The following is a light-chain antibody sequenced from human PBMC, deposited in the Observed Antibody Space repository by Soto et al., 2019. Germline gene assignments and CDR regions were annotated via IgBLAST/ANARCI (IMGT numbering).Light chain of an antibody. CDR3: SSYAGSSNV. CDR2: STN. J-gene: IGLJ1*01. CDR1: TSNIGSKT. Sequence: QSVLTQPPSASGTPGQSVTISCSGSTSNIGSKTVSWYQQVPGAAPKLLIYSTNQWPSGVPDRFSGSKSGTSASLTISGLQSEDEADYYCSSYAGSSNVFGTGTKVTVL. V-gene: IGLV1-44*01.